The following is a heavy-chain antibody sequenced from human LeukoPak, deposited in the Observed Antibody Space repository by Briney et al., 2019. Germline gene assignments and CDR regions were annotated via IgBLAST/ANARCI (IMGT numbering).Heavy chain of an antibody. CDR3: GSTYSSSLYFDY. CDR1: GLTFSNYSMN. D-gene: IGHD6-19*01. V-gene: IGHV4-59*04. Sequence: GSLRLSCAASGLTFSNYSMNWVRQPPGKGLEWIGSIYYNGSTYYNPSLKGRVTVAVDTSKNQFSLKLSSVTAADTAVFYCGSTYSSSLYFDYWGQGTLVTVSS. J-gene: IGHJ4*02. CDR2: IYYNGST.